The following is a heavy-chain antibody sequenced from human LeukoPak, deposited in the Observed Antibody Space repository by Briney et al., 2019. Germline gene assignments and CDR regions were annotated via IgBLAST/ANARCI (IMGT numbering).Heavy chain of an antibody. Sequence: GGSLRLSCAASGFTFSSFAMSWVRQAPGKGLEWVSAISGSAFDTYYADSVKGRFTISRDNSKNTLYLQMNSLRAEDTAVYYCAKVRSGTGATHRFDHWGQGTLVTVSS. CDR1: GFTFSSFA. V-gene: IGHV3-23*01. J-gene: IGHJ5*02. CDR3: AKVRSGTGATHRFDH. CDR2: ISGSAFDT. D-gene: IGHD1-7*01.